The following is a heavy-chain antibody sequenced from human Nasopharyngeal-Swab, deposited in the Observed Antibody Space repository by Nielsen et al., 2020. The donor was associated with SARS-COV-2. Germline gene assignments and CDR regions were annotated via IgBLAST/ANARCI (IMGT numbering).Heavy chain of an antibody. V-gene: IGHV3-48*01. CDR1: GFTFSSYS. J-gene: IGHJ6*03. CDR2: ISSSSSTI. Sequence: GESLKISCAASGFTFSSYSMNWVRQAPGKGLEWVSYISSSSSTIYYADSVKGRFTISRDNAKNSLYLQMNSLRAEDTAVYYCATKVVPAAEYYYYYMDVWGKGTTVTVSS. D-gene: IGHD2-2*01. CDR3: ATKVVPAAEYYYYYMDV.